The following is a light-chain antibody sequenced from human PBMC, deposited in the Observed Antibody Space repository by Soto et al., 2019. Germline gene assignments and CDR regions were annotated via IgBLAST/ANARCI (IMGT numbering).Light chain of an antibody. CDR1: SSDVGGYNY. J-gene: IGLJ1*01. V-gene: IGLV2-11*01. CDR2: DVS. Sequence: QSVLTQPRSVSGSPGQSVTISCTETSSDVGGYNYVSWYQQHPGKAPKLMIYDVSKRPSGVPDRFFGSKSGNTASLTISGLQAEDEADYYCCSYAGSYTYVFGTGTRSPS. CDR3: CSYAGSYTYV.